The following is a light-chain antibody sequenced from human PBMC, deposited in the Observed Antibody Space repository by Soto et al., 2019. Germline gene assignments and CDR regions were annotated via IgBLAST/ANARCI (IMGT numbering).Light chain of an antibody. CDR1: QTINSW. V-gene: IGKV1-5*01. CDR3: QQYDSYSSGP. Sequence: DIQMTQSPSTLSASVGDRVTITCRASQTINSWLAWYQQKPGKAPKVLIFDASSLKTGVPSRFSGSESGTEFTLTISNLQPDDFATYYCQQYDSYSSGPFGQGTKV. J-gene: IGKJ1*01. CDR2: DAS.